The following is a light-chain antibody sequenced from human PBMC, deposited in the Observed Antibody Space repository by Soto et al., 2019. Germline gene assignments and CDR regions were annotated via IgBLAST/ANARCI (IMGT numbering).Light chain of an antibody. CDR1: QSVKTN. CDR2: GAS. J-gene: IGKJ4*01. Sequence: EIELTQSPGTLSASPGERATLSCRASQSVKTNLAWYQQKPGQAPRLLIYGASSRATGIPDRFSGSGSGTDFTLTISRLEPEDFAVYHCQQYSTSPLTFGGGTKVDIK. V-gene: IGKV3-20*01. CDR3: QQYSTSPLT.